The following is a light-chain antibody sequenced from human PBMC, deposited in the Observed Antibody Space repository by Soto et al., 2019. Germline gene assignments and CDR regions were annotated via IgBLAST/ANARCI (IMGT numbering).Light chain of an antibody. CDR2: GAS. CDR1: QSVSSSY. J-gene: IGKJ1*01. V-gene: IGKV3-20*01. Sequence: ENVVSPSPGPPSFSPREKATPPPQASQSVSSSYLAWYQQKPGQAPRPLIYGASSRAIGIPDRFSGSGSGTDFTLTISRLEPEDFAVYYCQQYGSSPWTFGQGTKVDIK. CDR3: QQYGSSPWT.